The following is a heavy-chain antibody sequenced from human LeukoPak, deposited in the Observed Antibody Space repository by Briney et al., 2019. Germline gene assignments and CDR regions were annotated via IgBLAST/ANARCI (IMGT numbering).Heavy chain of an antibody. CDR2: IYTSGST. V-gene: IGHV4-61*02. CDR3: ARDVGATSSSYWYFDL. Sequence: PSQTLSLTCTVSGGSISSGSYYWSWIRQPAGKGLEWIGRIYTSGSTNYNPSLKSRVTISVDTSKNQFSLKLSSVTAADTAVYYCARDVGATSSSYWYFDLWGRGTLVTVSS. CDR1: GGSISSGSYY. J-gene: IGHJ2*01. D-gene: IGHD1-26*01.